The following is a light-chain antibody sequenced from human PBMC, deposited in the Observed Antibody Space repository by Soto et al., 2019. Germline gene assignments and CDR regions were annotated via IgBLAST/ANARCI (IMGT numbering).Light chain of an antibody. Sequence: DIQMTQSPSSVSASIGDRVTITCRASQDIYRLLAWYQQKPGKAPKILIHDASNLQSGVPSRFSGSGSGTDFTRPISSLQPEDSATYYCLQAGAFPLTLGQGNKVEIK. J-gene: IGKJ1*01. CDR1: QDIYRL. V-gene: IGKV1-12*01. CDR3: LQAGAFPLT. CDR2: DAS.